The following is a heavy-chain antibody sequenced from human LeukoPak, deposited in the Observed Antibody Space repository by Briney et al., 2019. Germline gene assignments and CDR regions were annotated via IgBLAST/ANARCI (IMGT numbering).Heavy chain of an antibody. CDR2: IYPGDSDT. V-gene: IGHV5-51*01. CDR1: GYSFTSYW. D-gene: IGHD5-24*01. CDR3: ARLEEMATITMDY. Sequence: GESLKISCKGSGYSFTSYWIGWVRQMSGKGLDWMGIIYPGDSDTRYSPSFQGQVTISADKSISTAYLQWSSLKASDTAIYYCARLEEMATITMDYWGQGTLVTVSS. J-gene: IGHJ4*02.